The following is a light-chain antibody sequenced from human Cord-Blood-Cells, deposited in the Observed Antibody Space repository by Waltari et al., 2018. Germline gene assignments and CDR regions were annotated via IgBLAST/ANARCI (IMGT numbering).Light chain of an antibody. CDR1: SSDVGGYNY. V-gene: IGLV2-14*01. Sequence: QSALSQPASVSGFPGQSITISCTGTSSDVGGYNYVSWYQQYPGKAPKRLIYDVSNRPSGVSNRFSGSKSGNTASLTISGLQAEDEADYYYSSYTSSSTLVFGTGTKVTVL. CDR2: DVS. J-gene: IGLJ1*01. CDR3: SSYTSSSTLV.